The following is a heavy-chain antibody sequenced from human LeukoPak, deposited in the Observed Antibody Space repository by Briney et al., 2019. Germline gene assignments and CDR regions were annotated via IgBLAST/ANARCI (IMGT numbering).Heavy chain of an antibody. CDR2: ISWDGGST. J-gene: IGHJ6*03. Sequence: PGGSLRLSCAASGFTFDDYAMHWVRQAPGKGLEWVSLISWDGGSTYYADSVKGRFTISRDNSKNSLYLQMNSLRAEDTALYYCAKDIERSRYYYYYMDVWGKGTTVTVSS. CDR3: AKDIERSRYYYYYMDV. V-gene: IGHV3-43D*03. CDR1: GFTFDDYA. D-gene: IGHD5-24*01.